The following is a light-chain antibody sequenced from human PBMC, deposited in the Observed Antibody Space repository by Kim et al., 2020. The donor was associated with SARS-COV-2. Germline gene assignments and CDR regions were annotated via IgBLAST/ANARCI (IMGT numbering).Light chain of an antibody. CDR2: DVS. CDR1: SSDIGAYNY. CDR3: SSYTSSSTRV. Sequence: QSALTQPASVSGSPGQSITISCTGTSSDIGAYNYVSWYQQHPGKAPKLMIYDVSNRPSGVSNRFSGSKSGNTASLTISGLQPEDEADYYCSSYTSSSTRVFGTGTKVSVL. V-gene: IGLV2-14*03. J-gene: IGLJ1*01.